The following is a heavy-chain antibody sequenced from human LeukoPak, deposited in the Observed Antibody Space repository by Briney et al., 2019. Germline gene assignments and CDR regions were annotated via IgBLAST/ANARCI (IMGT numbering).Heavy chain of an antibody. D-gene: IGHD5-12*01. CDR2: INHSGST. CDR3: AREVQGGYEPSFGY. J-gene: IGHJ4*02. Sequence: GSLRLSCAASGFTFSSYAMSWIRQPPGKGLEWIGEINHSGSTNYNPSLKSRVTISVDTSKNQFSLKLSSVTAADTAVYYCAREVQGGYEPSFGYWGQGTLVTVSS. V-gene: IGHV4-34*01. CDR1: GFTFSSYA.